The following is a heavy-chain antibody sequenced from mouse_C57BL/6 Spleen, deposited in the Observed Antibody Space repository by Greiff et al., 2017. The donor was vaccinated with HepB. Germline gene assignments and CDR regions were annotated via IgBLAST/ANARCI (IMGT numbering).Heavy chain of an antibody. D-gene: IGHD1-1*01. Sequence: VQLQQSGAELVKPGASVKLSCKASGYTFTSYWMHWVKQRPGQGLEWIGMIHPNSGSTNYNEKFKSKATLTVDNSSSTAYMQLSSLTSEDSAVYYCARSITTVVEGYFDVWGTGTTVTVSS. V-gene: IGHV1-64*01. CDR2: IHPNSGST. J-gene: IGHJ1*03. CDR3: ARSITTVVEGYFDV. CDR1: GYTFTSYW.